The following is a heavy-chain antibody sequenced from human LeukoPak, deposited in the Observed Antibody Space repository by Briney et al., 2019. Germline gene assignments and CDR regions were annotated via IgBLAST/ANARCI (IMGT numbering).Heavy chain of an antibody. J-gene: IGHJ4*02. D-gene: IGHD4-17*01. CDR1: GYSISSGYY. CDR3: ARVSPNTVTTLQYFDY. V-gene: IGHV4-38-2*02. CDR2: IYHSGRT. Sequence: SETLSLTCTVSGYSISSGYYWGWIRQPPGKGLEWIGSIYHSGRTFYNPSLKSRVTISVDTSKNQFSLKLTSVTAADTAVYYCARVSPNTVTTLQYFDYWGQGTLVTVSS.